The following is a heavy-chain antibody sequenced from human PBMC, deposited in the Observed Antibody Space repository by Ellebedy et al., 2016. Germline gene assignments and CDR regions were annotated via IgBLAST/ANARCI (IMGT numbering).Heavy chain of an antibody. D-gene: IGHD2-8*01. J-gene: IGHJ4*02. V-gene: IGHV3-23*01. CDR3: AKKGVDPRVYFDH. Sequence: GESLKISXAASGFTFSNYAINWVRQAPGKGLEWVSAISADGGGAYYADSVRGRFTMSRDNSKNTLYLQMNSLRAEDTALYYCAKKGVDPRVYFDHWGQGTLVTVSS. CDR2: ISADGGGA. CDR1: GFTFSNYA.